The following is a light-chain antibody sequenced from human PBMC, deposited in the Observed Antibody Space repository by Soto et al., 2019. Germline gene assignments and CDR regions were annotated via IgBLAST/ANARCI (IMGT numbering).Light chain of an antibody. CDR1: QSVSSDY. CDR2: GAS. V-gene: IGKV3D-20*02. CDR3: QQRGNWPLT. J-gene: IGKJ4*01. Sequence: VFTMAPDTVPLSPGERATLSCRASQSVSSDYLVWYQQKPGQAPRLLIYGASRRATGIPARFSGSGSGTDFTLTISGLEPEDFAVYYCQQRGNWPLTFGGGTKVDI.